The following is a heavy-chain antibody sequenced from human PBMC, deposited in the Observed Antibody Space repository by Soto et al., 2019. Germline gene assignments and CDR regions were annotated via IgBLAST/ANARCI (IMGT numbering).Heavy chain of an antibody. CDR1: GFTFSSYA. CDR3: AKESLKTPVTGPVDC. D-gene: IGHD6-19*01. Sequence: EVQLLESGGGLVQPGGSQRLSCTASGFTFSSYALSWVRQAPGKGLEWVSSISGSGGSTYYADSVKGRVTISSDNSKNTRYLQMSSLRAEDTAVYYCAKESLKTPVTGPVDCWGQGTVVTVSS. J-gene: IGHJ4*02. CDR2: ISGSGGST. V-gene: IGHV3-23*01.